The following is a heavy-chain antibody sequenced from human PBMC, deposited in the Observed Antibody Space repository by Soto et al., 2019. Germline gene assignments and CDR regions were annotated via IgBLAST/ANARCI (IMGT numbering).Heavy chain of an antibody. J-gene: IGHJ4*02. V-gene: IGHV3-23*01. CDR3: ATGGWSRGRLDY. CDR1: GFTLSSNV. CDR2: ISVSGVSK. D-gene: IGHD6-19*01. Sequence: EVQLLESGGGLVQPGESRRLSCAVSGFTLSSNVMSWVRQVPGKGLEWVSVISVSGVSKYYADSVKGRFTISRDNSKSTLFLQMNSLRAEDTAVYYCATGGWSRGRLDYWGQGTLVTVSS.